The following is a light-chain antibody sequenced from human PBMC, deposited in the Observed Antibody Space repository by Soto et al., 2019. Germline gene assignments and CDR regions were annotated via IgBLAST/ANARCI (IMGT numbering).Light chain of an antibody. CDR2: GYN. CDR3: QCFDKSLTGYV. Sequence: QFVLTQPPSVSGAPEQSVTISCTGSSSNIGARYDVHWYQHLPGGAPKLLIFGYNNRPAGIPDRFSGSRSGTSASLVITGLQAEDEADYYCQCFDKSLTGYVFGTVTKVPVL. CDR1: SSNIGARYD. J-gene: IGLJ1*01. V-gene: IGLV1-40*01.